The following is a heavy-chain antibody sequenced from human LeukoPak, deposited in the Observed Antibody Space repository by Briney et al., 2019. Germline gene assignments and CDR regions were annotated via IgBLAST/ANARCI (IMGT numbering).Heavy chain of an antibody. D-gene: IGHD2-15*01. CDR2: INFSGGSA. V-gene: IGHV1-18*04. Sequence: GASVKLSSKTSGYTFTNYGIRWVRRAPGQGLEGRGWINFSGGSANYAQKFQGRVTMSADTMNADTSTSTAYMELRSLGSDDTAVYYCARDSGYGSGGSCFLYNWFDPWGQGTLVTVSS. CDR1: GYTFTNYG. J-gene: IGHJ5*02. CDR3: ARDSGYGSGGSCFLYNWFDP.